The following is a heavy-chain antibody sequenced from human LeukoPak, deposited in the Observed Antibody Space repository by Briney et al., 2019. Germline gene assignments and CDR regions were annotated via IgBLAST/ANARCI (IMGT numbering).Heavy chain of an antibody. V-gene: IGHV1-69*13. D-gene: IGHD4-17*01. CDR2: IIPIFGTA. CDR3: ARDPGGDYELGAFDI. Sequence: ASVKVSCKASGGTFSSYAISWVRQAPGQGLEWMGGIIPIFGTANYAQKFQGRVTITADESTSTAYMELSRLRSDDTAVYYCARDPGGDYELGAFDIWGQGTMVTVSS. J-gene: IGHJ3*02. CDR1: GGTFSSYA.